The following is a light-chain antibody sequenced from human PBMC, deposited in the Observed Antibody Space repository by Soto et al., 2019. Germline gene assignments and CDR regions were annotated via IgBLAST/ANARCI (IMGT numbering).Light chain of an antibody. CDR3: SSYTNTNTLV. V-gene: IGLV2-14*01. CDR2: DVN. J-gene: IGLJ2*01. CDR1: TSDVGGYNH. Sequence: QSALIQPASVSGSPGQSITISCTGTTSDVGGYNHVSWFQQHPGKVPKLMIYDVNNRPSGVSNRLSGSKSGNTASLTISGLQAEDEADYYCSSYTNTNTLVFGGGTKLTVL.